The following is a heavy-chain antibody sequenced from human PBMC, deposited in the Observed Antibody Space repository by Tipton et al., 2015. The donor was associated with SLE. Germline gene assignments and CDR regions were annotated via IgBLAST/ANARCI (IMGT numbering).Heavy chain of an antibody. D-gene: IGHD5-12*01. CDR1: GGSFSGNY. CDR2: INHSGGT. CDR3: ARHPRDIIPTYFDY. V-gene: IGHV4-34*01. J-gene: IGHJ4*02. Sequence: TLSLTCGISGGSFSGNYLNWIRQSPGKGLEWIGEINHSGGTNYNPSLKSRVTILIDTSKNQVSLNVRSVTAADTAVYFCARHPRDIIPTYFDYWGQGILVTVSS.